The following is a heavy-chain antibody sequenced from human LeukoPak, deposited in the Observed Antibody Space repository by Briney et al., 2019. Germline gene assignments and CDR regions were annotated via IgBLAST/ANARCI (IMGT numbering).Heavy chain of an antibody. Sequence: GASVKVSCKASGYTFTNFAISWVRQAPGQGLEWMGWVSAKSGNTNYAQKFQGRVTMTTDTSTNTAYMELRSLRSDDTAADFCARDGSGSYMPFDYWGQGTLVTVSS. J-gene: IGHJ4*02. D-gene: IGHD3-10*01. CDR3: ARDGSGSYMPFDY. CDR1: GYTFTNFA. V-gene: IGHV1-18*01. CDR2: VSAKSGNT.